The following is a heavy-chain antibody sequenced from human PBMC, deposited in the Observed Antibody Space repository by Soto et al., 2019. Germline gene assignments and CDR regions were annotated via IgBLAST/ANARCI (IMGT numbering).Heavy chain of an antibody. Sequence: LRLSCAASGFTFSSYAMSWVRQAPGKGLEWVSAISGSGGSTYYADSVKGRFTISRDNSKNTLYLQMNSLRAEDTAVYYCAKVNPMYYDFWSGPTGFDPWGQGTLVTVSS. CDR3: AKVNPMYYDFWSGPTGFDP. D-gene: IGHD3-3*01. CDR1: GFTFSSYA. V-gene: IGHV3-23*01. CDR2: ISGSGGST. J-gene: IGHJ5*02.